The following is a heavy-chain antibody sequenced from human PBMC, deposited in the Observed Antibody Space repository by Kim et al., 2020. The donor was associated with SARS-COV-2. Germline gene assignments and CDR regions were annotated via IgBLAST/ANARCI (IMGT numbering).Heavy chain of an antibody. Sequence: GGSLRLSCAASGFTFSSYGMHWVRQAPGKGLEWVAVISYDGSNKYYADSVKGRFTISRDNSKNTLYLQMNSLRAEDTAVYYCAKHEGSSSWTYDYWGQGT. V-gene: IGHV3-30*18. D-gene: IGHD6-13*01. J-gene: IGHJ4*02. CDR1: GFTFSSYG. CDR3: AKHEGSSSWTYDY. CDR2: ISYDGSNK.